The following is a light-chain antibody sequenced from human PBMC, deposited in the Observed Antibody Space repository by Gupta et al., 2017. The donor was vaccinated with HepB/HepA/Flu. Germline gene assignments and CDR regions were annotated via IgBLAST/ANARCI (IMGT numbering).Light chain of an antibody. V-gene: IGLV3-1*01. J-gene: IGLJ1*01. Sequence: QQKPGQSPLLVIYQDSKRPSGIPERFSGSSSGNTATLTISGTQAMDEAEYYCQVWDSTTGVFGPGTKVTVL. CDR2: QDS. CDR3: QVWDSTTGV.